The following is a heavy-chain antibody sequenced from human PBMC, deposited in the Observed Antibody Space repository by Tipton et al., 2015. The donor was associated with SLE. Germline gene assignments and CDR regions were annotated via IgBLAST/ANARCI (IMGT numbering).Heavy chain of an antibody. CDR2: IKQDGSET. CDR3: ATLLGATDYFDY. CDR1: RFTFSSYW. D-gene: IGHD1-26*01. V-gene: IGHV3-7*01. Sequence: SLRLSCSASRFTFSSYWMTWVRQAPGKGLEWVANIKQDGSETYYVDSVKGRFTISRDNAKNSLYLQMNNLRGEDKAVYYCATLLGATDYFDYWGQGTLVTVSS. J-gene: IGHJ4*02.